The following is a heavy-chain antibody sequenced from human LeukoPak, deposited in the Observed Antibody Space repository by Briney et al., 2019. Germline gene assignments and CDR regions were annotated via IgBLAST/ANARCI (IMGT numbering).Heavy chain of an antibody. J-gene: IGHJ4*02. D-gene: IGHD6-13*01. CDR3: ARRGGSSSWYLKYYFDY. Sequence: SETLSLTCSVYSGSFSDYFWSWIRQSPGKGLEWIGEIDDGGNTNYNPSLMSRVIVSMEKSKKQFSLVMRSVAAADTAVYYCARRGGSSSWYLKYYFDYWGQGTLVTVSS. V-gene: IGHV4-34*01. CDR2: IDDGGNT. CDR1: SGSFSDYF.